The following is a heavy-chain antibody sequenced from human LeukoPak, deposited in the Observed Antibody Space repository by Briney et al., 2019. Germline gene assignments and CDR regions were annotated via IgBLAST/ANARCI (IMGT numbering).Heavy chain of an antibody. J-gene: IGHJ4*02. CDR3: ATGYTSGTRIDY. Sequence: GGSLRLSCAASGFTFSAFSMSWVRQAPGKGLEWVSAISSSSSDIYYTDSVKGRFTISRDNANNFLYLQVSSLRAEDTAVYYCATGYTSGTRIDYWGQGTLVSVSS. CDR2: ISSSSSDI. D-gene: IGHD6-19*01. CDR1: GFTFSAFS. V-gene: IGHV3-21*01.